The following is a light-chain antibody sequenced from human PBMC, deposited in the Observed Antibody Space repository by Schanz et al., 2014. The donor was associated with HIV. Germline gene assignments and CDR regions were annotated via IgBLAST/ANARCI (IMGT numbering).Light chain of an antibody. V-gene: IGLV1-47*01. CDR3: LSYDISLSSYV. J-gene: IGLJ1*01. CDR2: RNN. CDR1: SSNIGINY. Sequence: QSVLTQPPSASGPPGQRVTISCSGSSSNIGINYVYWYQQLPGTAPKLLIYRNNQRPSGVPDRFSGSKSGTSASLAITGLQAEDEGDYYCLSYDISLSSYVFGTGTKLTVL.